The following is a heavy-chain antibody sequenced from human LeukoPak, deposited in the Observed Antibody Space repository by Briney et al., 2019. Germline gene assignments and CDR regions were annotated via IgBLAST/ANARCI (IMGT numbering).Heavy chain of an antibody. D-gene: IGHD6-19*01. V-gene: IGHV3-30*02. CDR3: ANGIAVAGKVAIDI. Sequence: GGSLRLSCAASGFTFSSYGMHWVRQAPGKGLEWVAFIRYDGSNKYYADSVKGRFTISRDKSKNTLYLQMNSLRAEDTAVYYCANGIAVAGKVAIDIWGQGTMVTVSS. CDR1: GFTFSSYG. CDR2: IRYDGSNK. J-gene: IGHJ3*02.